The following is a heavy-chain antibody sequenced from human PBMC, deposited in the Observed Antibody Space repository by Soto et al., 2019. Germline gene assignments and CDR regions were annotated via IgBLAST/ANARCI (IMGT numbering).Heavy chain of an antibody. D-gene: IGHD5-18*01. CDR3: ARSIGGTAMVTTWFDP. CDR1: GGSFSGYY. CDR2: INHSGST. Sequence: SETLSLTCAVYGGSFSGYYWSWIRQPPGKGLEWIGEINHSGSTNYNPSLKSRVTISVDTSKNQFSLKLSSVTAADRAVYYCARSIGGTAMVTTWFDPWGQGTLVTVSS. J-gene: IGHJ5*02. V-gene: IGHV4-34*01.